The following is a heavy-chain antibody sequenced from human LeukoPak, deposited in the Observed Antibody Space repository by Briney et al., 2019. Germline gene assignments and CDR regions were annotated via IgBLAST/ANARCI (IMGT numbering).Heavy chain of an antibody. J-gene: IGHJ5*02. D-gene: IGHD2-8*01. CDR3: ARVVYATGYNWFDP. CDR1: GFTFSSYS. Sequence: GGSLRLSCAASGFTFSSYSMNWVRQAPGKGLEWVSSISSSSSYIYYADSVKGRFTISRDNANNSLYLQMNSLRAEDTAVYYCARVVYATGYNWFDPWGQGTLVTVSS. V-gene: IGHV3-21*01. CDR2: ISSSSSYI.